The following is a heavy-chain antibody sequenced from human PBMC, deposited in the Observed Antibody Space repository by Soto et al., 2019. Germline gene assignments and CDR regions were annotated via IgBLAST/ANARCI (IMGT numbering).Heavy chain of an antibody. D-gene: IGHD6-6*01. V-gene: IGHV1-18*01. J-gene: IGHJ6*02. CDR2: ISAYNGDT. CDR3: ARTYSSSQLPYYYNGMDV. Sequence: QVQLVQSGAEVKKPGASVKVSCKASGYIFTSYGFTWVRQAPGQGLEWMGWISAYNGDTNYAQKFQGRVSMTTDTSTSTAYMELRSLRSDDTAVYYCARTYSSSQLPYYYNGMDVWGQGATVTVSS. CDR1: GYIFTSYG.